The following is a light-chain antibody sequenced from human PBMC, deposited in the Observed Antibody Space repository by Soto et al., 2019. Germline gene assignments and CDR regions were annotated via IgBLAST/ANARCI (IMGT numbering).Light chain of an antibody. J-gene: IGLJ2*01. CDR1: SSDVGCYNY. Sequence: QSALTQPPSASGSPGQSVTISCTGTSSDVGCYNYVSWYQQHPGRAPKLMIYEVSARPSGVPDRFSGSKSGNTASLTVSGLQAEDEADYYCSSYAGSNNLGFGGGTKLTVL. V-gene: IGLV2-8*01. CDR3: SSYAGSNNLG. CDR2: EVS.